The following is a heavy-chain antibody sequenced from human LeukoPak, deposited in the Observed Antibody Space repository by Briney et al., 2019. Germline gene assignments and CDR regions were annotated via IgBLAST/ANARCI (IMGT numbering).Heavy chain of an antibody. J-gene: IGHJ5*02. Sequence: ASVKVSCKAFGYTFTNFGITWVRQAPGQGLEWMGWISAYNGDTKYGQNIQGRVTMTTDTSTGTVYMELRGLISDDTAVYDCARVVVAAAGNWFDAWGQGTLVTVSS. CDR1: GYTFTNFG. V-gene: IGHV1-18*01. D-gene: IGHD6-13*01. CDR3: ARVVVAAAGNWFDA. CDR2: ISAYNGDT.